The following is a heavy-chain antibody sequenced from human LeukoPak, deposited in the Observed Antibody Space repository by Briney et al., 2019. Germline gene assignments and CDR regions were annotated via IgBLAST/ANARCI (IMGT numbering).Heavy chain of an antibody. CDR3: ARDKIEGSTKLDY. V-gene: IGHV3-7*01. J-gene: IGHJ4*02. CDR2: IKQDESEK. D-gene: IGHD1-1*01. CDR1: GFTFSSYW. Sequence: PGGSLRLSCAASGFTFSSYWMSWVRQAPGKGLEWVANIKQDESEKYYVDSLKGRFTISSDNAKNSLYLQMNSLRAEDTAVYYCARDKIEGSTKLDYWGQGILVTVSS.